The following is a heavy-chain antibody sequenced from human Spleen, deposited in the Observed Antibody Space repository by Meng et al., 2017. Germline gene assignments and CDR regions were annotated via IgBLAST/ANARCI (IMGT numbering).Heavy chain of an antibody. D-gene: IGHD6-19*01. J-gene: IGHJ5*02. Sequence: QVELVQSGAELKKSGASVKVSCKASGYTYTSYDINWVRQATGQGLEWMGWMNPNSGNTGYAQKFQGRVTMTRNTSISTAYMELSSLRSEDTAVYYCARPGVAGTKNWFDPWGQGTLVTVSS. CDR1: GYTYTSYD. V-gene: IGHV1-8*01. CDR2: MNPNSGNT. CDR3: ARPGVAGTKNWFDP.